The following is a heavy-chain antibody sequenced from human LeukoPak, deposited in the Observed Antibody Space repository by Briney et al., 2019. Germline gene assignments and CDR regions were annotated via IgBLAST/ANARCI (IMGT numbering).Heavy chain of an antibody. CDR3: AKGRTGFSYGYGIDY. CDR2: IKSDGSST. J-gene: IGHJ4*02. V-gene: IGHV3-74*01. Sequence: PGGSLRLSCAASGFTFSSYWMHWVRQTPGKGLVWVSRIKSDGSSTSYADSVKGRFTISRDNAKNTLYLQMNSLRAEDAAIYYCAKGRTGFSYGYGIDYWGQGTLVTVSA. D-gene: IGHD5-18*01. CDR1: GFTFSSYW.